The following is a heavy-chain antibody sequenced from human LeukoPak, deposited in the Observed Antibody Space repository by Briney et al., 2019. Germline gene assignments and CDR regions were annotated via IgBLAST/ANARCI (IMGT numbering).Heavy chain of an antibody. V-gene: IGHV3-23*01. Sequence: PGGSLRLSCAASGFTFSSYAMSWVRQAPGKGLEWVSAISGSGGSTYYADSVKGRFTISRDNSKNTLHLQMNSLRAEDTAVYYCAKFLYSFDAFDIWGQGTMVTVSS. D-gene: IGHD6-13*01. CDR1: GFTFSSYA. CDR2: ISGSGGST. CDR3: AKFLYSFDAFDI. J-gene: IGHJ3*02.